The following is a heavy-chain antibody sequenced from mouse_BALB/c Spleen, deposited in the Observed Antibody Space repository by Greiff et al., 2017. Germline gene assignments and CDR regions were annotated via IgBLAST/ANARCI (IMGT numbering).Heavy chain of an antibody. J-gene: IGHJ3*01. V-gene: IGHV2-9*02. CDR1: GFSLTSYG. Sequence: VKLQESGPGLVAPSQSLSITCTVSGFSLTSYGVHWVRQPPGKGLEWLGVIWAGGSTNYNSALMSRLSISKDNSKSQVFLKMNSLQTDDTAMYYCARSYDNYAFFAYWGQGTLVTVSA. CDR2: IWAGGST. CDR3: ARSYDNYAFFAY. D-gene: IGHD2-1*01.